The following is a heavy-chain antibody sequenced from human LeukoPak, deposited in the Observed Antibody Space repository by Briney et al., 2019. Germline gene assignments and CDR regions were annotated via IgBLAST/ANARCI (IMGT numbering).Heavy chain of an antibody. CDR1: GYTFTSYD. D-gene: IGHD6-13*01. CDR2: MNPNSGNT. Sequence: ASVKVSCKASGYTFTSYDINWVRQATGQGLEWMGWMNPNSGNTGYAQKFQGRVTMTRNPSIRTAYMELSSLRSEDTAVYYCARDPGYSSSWYGLYYFDYWGQGTLVTVSS. CDR3: ARDPGYSSSWYGLYYFDY. V-gene: IGHV1-8*01. J-gene: IGHJ4*02.